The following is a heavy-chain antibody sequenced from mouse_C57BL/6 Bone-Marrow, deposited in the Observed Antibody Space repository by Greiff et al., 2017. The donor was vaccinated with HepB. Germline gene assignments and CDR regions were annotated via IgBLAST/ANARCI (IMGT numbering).Heavy chain of an antibody. CDR1: GFTFSSYG. CDR3: ARLFITTVVATSGAMDY. D-gene: IGHD1-1*01. CDR2: ISSGGSYT. Sequence: EVMLVESGGDLVKPGGSLKLSCAASGFTFSSYGMSWVRQTPDKRLEWVATISSGGSYTYYPDSVKGRFTISRDNAKNTLYLQMSSLKSEDTAMYYCARLFITTVVATSGAMDYWGQGTSVTVSS. J-gene: IGHJ4*01. V-gene: IGHV5-6*01.